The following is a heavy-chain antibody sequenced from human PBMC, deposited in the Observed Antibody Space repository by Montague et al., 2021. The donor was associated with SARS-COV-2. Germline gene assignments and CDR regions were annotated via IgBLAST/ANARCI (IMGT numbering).Heavy chain of an antibody. J-gene: IGHJ4*02. D-gene: IGHD6-13*01. CDR2: IYYSGXT. V-gene: IGHV4-39*01. CDR3: ATRGQHNSSWVFGY. Sequence: SETLSLTCTVSGGSISSSSYYWNWIRQPPGKGLEWIGSIYYSGXTXYXXXXKXRVTMSVDTSKNQFSLKLSSVTAADTTVYYCATRGQHNSSWVFGYWGQGTLVTVSS. CDR1: GGSISSSSYY.